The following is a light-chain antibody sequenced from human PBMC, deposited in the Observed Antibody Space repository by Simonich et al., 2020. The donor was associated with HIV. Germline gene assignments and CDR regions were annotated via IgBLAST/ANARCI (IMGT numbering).Light chain of an antibody. CDR1: QSLLHLNAYNY. CDR2: LGS. V-gene: IGKV2-28*01. CDR3: MQALQTPWT. Sequence: DIVMTQSPLSLPVTPGEPASISCKSSQSLLHLNAYNYLDWYLQKPGQSPQLLIYLGSNRASGVPDRFSGSGSGTDFTLKITRVEAEDVGVYYCMQALQTPWTFGQGTKVEIK. J-gene: IGKJ1*01.